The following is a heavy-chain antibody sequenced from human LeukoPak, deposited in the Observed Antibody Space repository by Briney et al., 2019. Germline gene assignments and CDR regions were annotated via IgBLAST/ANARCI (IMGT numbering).Heavy chain of an antibody. CDR1: GGSISSYY. CDR2: IYTSGST. CDR3: ARDLNIYDSSGRLDY. V-gene: IGHV4-4*07. D-gene: IGHD3-22*01. Sequence: PSETLFLTCTVSGGSISSYYWSWIRQPAGKGLEWIGRIYTSGSTNYNPSLKSRVTMSVDTSKNQFSLKLSSVTAADTAVYYCARDLNIYDSSGRLDYWGQGTLVTVSS. J-gene: IGHJ4*02.